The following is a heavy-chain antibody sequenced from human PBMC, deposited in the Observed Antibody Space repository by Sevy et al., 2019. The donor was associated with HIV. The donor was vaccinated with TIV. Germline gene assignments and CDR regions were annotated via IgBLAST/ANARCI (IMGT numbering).Heavy chain of an antibody. CDR2: ISGSGSYT. D-gene: IGHD3-10*02. V-gene: IGHV3-23*01. CDR3: AKEKEMSMYYFHS. CDR1: GFTFNNYA. J-gene: IGHJ4*02. Sequence: GGSLTLSCAASGFTFNNYAMNWVRQAPGKGLEWVSVISGSGSYTYYADSVKGRFTISRDTSKNTLYLQMNSLRAEDTAVYYCAKEKEMSMYYFHSWGQGTLVTVSS.